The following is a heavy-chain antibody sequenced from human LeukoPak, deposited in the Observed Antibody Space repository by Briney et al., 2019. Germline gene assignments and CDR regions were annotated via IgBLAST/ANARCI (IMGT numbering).Heavy chain of an antibody. CDR3: ARVGTAIAEYFDY. Sequence: SQTLSLTCIVSGGSISSGDYYWSWIRQPPGKGLEWIGYIYYSGSTYYNPSLKSRVTISVDTSKNQFSLKLSSVTAADTAVYYCARVGTAIAEYFDYWGQGTLVTVSS. CDR2: IYYSGST. J-gene: IGHJ4*02. D-gene: IGHD5-18*01. CDR1: GGSISSGDYY. V-gene: IGHV4-30-4*08.